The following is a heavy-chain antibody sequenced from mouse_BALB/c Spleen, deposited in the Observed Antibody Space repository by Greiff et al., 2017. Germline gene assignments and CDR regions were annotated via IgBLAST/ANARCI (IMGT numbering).Heavy chain of an antibody. V-gene: IGHV1S137*01. CDR1: GYTFTDYA. J-gene: IGHJ4*01. CDR3: ASDPLYYYCPIDY. CDR2: ISTYYGDA. Sequence: QVQLQQSGAELVRPGVSVKISCKGSGYTFTDYAMHWVKQSHAKSLEWIGVISTYYGDASYNQKFKGKATMTVDKSSSTAYMELARLTSEDSAIYYCASDPLYYYCPIDYWGQGTSVTVSS. D-gene: IGHD1-1*01.